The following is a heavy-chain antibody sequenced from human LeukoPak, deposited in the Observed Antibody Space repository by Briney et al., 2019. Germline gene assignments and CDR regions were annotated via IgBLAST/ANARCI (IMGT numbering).Heavy chain of an antibody. CDR1: GFTFSSYA. J-gene: IGHJ4*02. Sequence: GGSLRLSCAASGFTFSSYAMHWVRQAPGKGLEGVAVISSDGSKKYYTDSVKGRLTISRDDSKNTLYLQMNSLRPEDTAVYYCARDLSTITVAGTSWYDYWGQGTLVTVSA. CDR2: ISSDGSKK. V-gene: IGHV3-30-3*01. CDR3: ARDLSTITVAGTSWYDY. D-gene: IGHD6-19*01.